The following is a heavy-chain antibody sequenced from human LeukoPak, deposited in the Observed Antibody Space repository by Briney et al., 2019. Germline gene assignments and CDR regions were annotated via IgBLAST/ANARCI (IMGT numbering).Heavy chain of an antibody. Sequence: ASVTVSCTASGYTFTSYGISWVRQAPGQGLEWMGWISAYNGNTNYAQKLQGRVTMTTDTSTSTAYMELRSLRSDDTAVYYCASFTMVRGAVFDYWGQGTLVTVSS. CDR1: GYTFTSYG. J-gene: IGHJ4*02. D-gene: IGHD3-10*01. CDR3: ASFTMVRGAVFDY. V-gene: IGHV1-18*01. CDR2: ISAYNGNT.